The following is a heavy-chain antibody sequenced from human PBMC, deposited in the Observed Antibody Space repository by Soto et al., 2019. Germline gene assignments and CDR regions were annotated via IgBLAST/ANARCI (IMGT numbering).Heavy chain of an antibody. CDR3: AKGRGGSGSLTPRVDF. CDR2: ISGGGDTT. Sequence: EVQLLESGGGLVQPGGSLRLSCAASGFTFNNYAMTWVRQAPGKGLEWVSAISGGGDTTSYADSVKGRFTVSRDVSKNTLDLQTSSLRAEDTALYYCAKGRGGSGSLTPRVDFWGQGTLVTVSS. J-gene: IGHJ4*02. V-gene: IGHV3-23*01. CDR1: GFTFNNYA. D-gene: IGHD3-10*01.